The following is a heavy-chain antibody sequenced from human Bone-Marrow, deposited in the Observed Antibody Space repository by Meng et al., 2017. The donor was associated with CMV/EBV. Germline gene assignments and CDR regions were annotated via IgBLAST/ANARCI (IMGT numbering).Heavy chain of an antibody. CDR3: ARVFVGAYKEADY. D-gene: IGHD1-26*01. Sequence: KASGYPFTSYYVHWVGQAPGQGLEWMGIINPSGGSTSYAQKFQGRVTMTRDTSTSTVYMELSSLRSEDTAVYYCARVFVGAYKEADYWGQGTLVTVSS. CDR2: INPSGGST. J-gene: IGHJ4*02. V-gene: IGHV1-46*01. CDR1: GYPFTSYY.